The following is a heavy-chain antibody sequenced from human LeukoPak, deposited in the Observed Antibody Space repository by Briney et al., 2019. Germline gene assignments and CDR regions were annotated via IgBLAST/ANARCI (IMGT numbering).Heavy chain of an antibody. CDR2: FDPEDGET. V-gene: IGHV1-24*01. CDR3: ATEFFISYSTTFDY. CDR1: GYTFTGYY. J-gene: IGHJ4*02. Sequence: ASVKVSCKASGYTFTGYYMHWVRQAPGKGLEWMGGFDPEDGETIYAQKFQGRVTMTEDTSTDTAYMELSSLRSEDTAMYYCATEFFISYSTTFDYWGQGTLVTVSS. D-gene: IGHD4-11*01.